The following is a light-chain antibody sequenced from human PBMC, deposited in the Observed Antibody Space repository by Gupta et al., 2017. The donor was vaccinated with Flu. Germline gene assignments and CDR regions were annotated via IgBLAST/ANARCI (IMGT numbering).Light chain of an antibody. V-gene: IGKV1-39*01. J-gene: IGKJ1*01. CDR3: LHSYSTPGT. CDR2: AAS. Sequence: DIKMTQSPSSLSASVGDRVTITCRASQSISSYLNWYQQKPGKAPKLLIYAASRVQSGVPSRFSGSGSGSDFTLTISRLQPEDFATYYCLHSYSTPGTFGQGTKVEIK. CDR1: QSISSY.